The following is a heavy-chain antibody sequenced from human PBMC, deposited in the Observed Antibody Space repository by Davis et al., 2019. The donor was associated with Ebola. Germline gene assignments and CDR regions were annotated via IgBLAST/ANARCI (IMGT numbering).Heavy chain of an antibody. V-gene: IGHV1-18*04. CDR3: ARAQFPTTSDH. J-gene: IGHJ4*02. D-gene: IGHD1-1*01. CDR1: GYTFTNYG. CDR2: FNPHNGNT. Sequence: ASVKVSCKASGYTFTNYGITWVRQAPGQGLEWLGWFNPHNGNTNYAQNVQGRVTMTTDTSTSTAYMEVGSLRSDDTAVYYCARAQFPTTSDHWGQGTLVTVSS.